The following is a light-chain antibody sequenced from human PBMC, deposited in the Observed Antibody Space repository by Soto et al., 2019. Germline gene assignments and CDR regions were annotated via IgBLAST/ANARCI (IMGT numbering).Light chain of an antibody. Sequence: QSVLTQPPSASGSPGQSVTISCTGTSSDVGGYNFVSWYQQHPGKVPKPMIYEVSKRPSGVPDRFSGSKSGNTDSLTVSGLQAEYVAYHYFCSFGGGNKVLFGGGTKLTVL. CDR2: EVS. V-gene: IGLV2-8*01. CDR3: CSFGGGNKVL. CDR1: SSDVGGYNF. J-gene: IGLJ3*02.